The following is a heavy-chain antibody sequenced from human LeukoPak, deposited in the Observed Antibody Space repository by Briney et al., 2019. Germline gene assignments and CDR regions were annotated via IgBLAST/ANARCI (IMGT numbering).Heavy chain of an antibody. CDR1: GFTFSSYS. V-gene: IGHV3-21*01. D-gene: IGHD3-22*01. Sequence: GGSLRLSCAASGFTFSSYSMNWVRQAPGKGLEWVSSISSSSSYIYYADSVKGRFTISRDNAKNSLYLQMNSLGAEDTAVYYCASNYGSSNYYGFDYWGQGTLVTVSS. J-gene: IGHJ4*02. CDR3: ASNYGSSNYYGFDY. CDR2: ISSSSSYI.